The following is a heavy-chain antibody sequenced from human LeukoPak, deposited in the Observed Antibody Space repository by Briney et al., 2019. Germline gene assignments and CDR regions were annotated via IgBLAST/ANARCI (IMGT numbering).Heavy chain of an antibody. V-gene: IGHV3-30*03. J-gene: IGHJ4*02. CDR3: ASPQTKSGGEYDYVEPRFDY. D-gene: IGHD3-16*01. CDR1: GFTFSSYG. CDR2: ISYDGSNK. Sequence: GGALRLSCAASGFTFSSYGLHWVRQAPGKGLEWVAVISYDGSNKYYADSVKGRCTISRDNSKNTLYLQMNSLRAEDTAVYYCASPQTKSGGEYDYVEPRFDYWGQGTLVTVSS.